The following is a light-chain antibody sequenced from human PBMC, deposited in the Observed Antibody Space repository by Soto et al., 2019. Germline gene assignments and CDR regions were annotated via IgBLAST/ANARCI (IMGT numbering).Light chain of an antibody. Sequence: IRMTQSPSSLSASTGDRVTVTCRSSQDISSYLAWYQQKPGKAPKILIYGASTLQSGVPPRFGGSGSGTAFTLTISSLQPEDFATYFCQQVHDYPITFGGGTKVDIK. CDR2: GAS. CDR3: QQVHDYPIT. CDR1: QDISSY. J-gene: IGKJ4*01. V-gene: IGKV1-9*01.